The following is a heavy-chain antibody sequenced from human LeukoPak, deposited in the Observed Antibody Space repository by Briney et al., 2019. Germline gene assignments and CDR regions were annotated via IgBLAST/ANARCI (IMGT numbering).Heavy chain of an antibody. Sequence: GRSLRLSCAASGFTFSSYGMHWVRQAPGKGLEWVAVIWYDGSNTYYADSVKGRFTISRDNYKNTLYLQMNSLRAEDTAIYYCATLLQGDGMDVWGKGTTATVSS. CDR1: GFTFSSYG. CDR2: IWYDGSNT. CDR3: ATLLQGDGMDV. D-gene: IGHD4-11*01. J-gene: IGHJ6*04. V-gene: IGHV3-33*01.